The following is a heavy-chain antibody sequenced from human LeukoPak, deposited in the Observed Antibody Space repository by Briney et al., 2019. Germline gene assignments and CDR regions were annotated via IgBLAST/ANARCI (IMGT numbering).Heavy chain of an antibody. CDR2: IFYSGST. CDR3: ARDKEFLWSGAAFDI. J-gene: IGHJ3*02. V-gene: IGHV4-39*07. CDR1: GGSISTSSYY. D-gene: IGHD3-10*01. Sequence: SETLSLTCTVSGGSISTSSYYWGWVRQPPGKGLEWIGNIFYSGSTYYSPSLKSRVTISVDTSKNQFSLKLTSVTAADTAVYYCARDKEFLWSGAAFDIWGQGTMVTVSS.